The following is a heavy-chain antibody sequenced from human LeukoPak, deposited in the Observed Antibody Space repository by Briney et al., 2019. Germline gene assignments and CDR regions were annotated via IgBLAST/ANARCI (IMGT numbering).Heavy chain of an antibody. D-gene: IGHD2-2*01. CDR2: IYYSGST. CDR3: ARGEVVPAAVYYYYGMDV. CDR1: GGSISSSSYY. J-gene: IGHJ6*02. V-gene: IGHV4-39*01. Sequence: SETLSLTCTVPGGSISSSSYYWGWIRQPPGKGLEWIGSIYYSGSTYYNPSLKSRVTISVDTSKNQFSLKLSSVTAADTAVYYCARGEVVPAAVYYYYGMDVWGQGTTVTVSS.